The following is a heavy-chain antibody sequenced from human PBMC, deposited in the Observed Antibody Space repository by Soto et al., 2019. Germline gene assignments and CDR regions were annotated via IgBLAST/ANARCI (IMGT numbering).Heavy chain of an antibody. CDR2: ISSSSSYI. D-gene: IGHD3-10*01. Sequence: EVQLVESGGGLVKPGGSLRLCCAASGFTFSSYSMNWVRQAPGKGLEWVSSISSSSSYIYYADSVKGRFTISRDNAKNSLYLQMNSLRAEDTAVYYCARDPGVRGGGWFDPWGQGTLVTVSS. CDR3: ARDPGVRGGGWFDP. V-gene: IGHV3-21*01. J-gene: IGHJ5*02. CDR1: GFTFSSYS.